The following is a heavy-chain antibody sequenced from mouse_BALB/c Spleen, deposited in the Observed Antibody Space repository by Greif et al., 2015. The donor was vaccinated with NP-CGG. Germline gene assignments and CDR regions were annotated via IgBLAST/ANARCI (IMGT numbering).Heavy chain of an antibody. CDR1: GYTFTSYW. CDR3: TRSGGNYVGAMDY. V-gene: IGHV1-69*02. D-gene: IGHD2-1*01. Sequence: VQGVESGAELVRPGASVKLSCKASGYTFTSYWINWVKQRPGQGLEWIGNIYPSDSYTNYNQKFKDKATLTVDKSSSTAYMQLSSPTSEDSAVYYCTRSGGNYVGAMDYWGQGTSVTVSS. J-gene: IGHJ4*01. CDR2: IYPSDSYT.